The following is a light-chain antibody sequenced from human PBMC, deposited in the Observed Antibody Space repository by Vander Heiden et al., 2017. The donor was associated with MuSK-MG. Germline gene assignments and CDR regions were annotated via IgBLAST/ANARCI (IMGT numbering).Light chain of an antibody. CDR1: NIGSKS. J-gene: IGLJ1*01. CDR3: QVWDSTSDHYV. CDR2: DDT. V-gene: IGLV3-21*02. Sequence: SSVLTQPPSVSVAPGQTATLLCGGDNIGSKSVHWYQQKTGQAPVLVVYDDTDRPSGIPDRISGSNSGNTATLSISSVEGGDEADYYCQVWDSTSDHYVFGPGTTVTVL.